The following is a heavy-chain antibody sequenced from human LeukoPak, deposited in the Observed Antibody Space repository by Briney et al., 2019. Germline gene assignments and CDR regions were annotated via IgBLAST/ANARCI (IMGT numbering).Heavy chain of an antibody. D-gene: IGHD3-3*01. V-gene: IGHV3-48*03. J-gene: IGHJ4*02. Sequence: GGSLRLSCVVSGFTFSNYEMNWVRQAPGKGLEWVSYISSSGNSIYNVDSVKARFTISRDNAKNSLYLQMNSLRAEDTAVYYCARVEYGVAMLRHWGQGTLVTVSS. CDR3: ARVEYGVAMLRH. CDR1: GFTFSNYE. CDR2: ISSSGNSI.